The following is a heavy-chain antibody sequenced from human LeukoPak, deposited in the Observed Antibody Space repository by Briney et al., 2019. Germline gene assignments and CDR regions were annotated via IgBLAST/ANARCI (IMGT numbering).Heavy chain of an antibody. D-gene: IGHD3-10*01. CDR3: AKDRGFGVFFQYYFDY. CDR2: ISSSSSYI. CDR1: GFTFSSYS. Sequence: GGSLRLSCAASGFTFSSYSMNWVRQAPGKGLEWVSSISSSSSYIYYADSVKGRFTISRDNAKNSLYLQMNSLRAEDTAVYYCAKDRGFGVFFQYYFDYWGQGTLVTVSS. V-gene: IGHV3-21*01. J-gene: IGHJ4*02.